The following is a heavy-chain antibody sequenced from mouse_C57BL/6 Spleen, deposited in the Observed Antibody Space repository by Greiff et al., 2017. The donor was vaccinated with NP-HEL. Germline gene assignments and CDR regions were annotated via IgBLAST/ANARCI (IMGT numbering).Heavy chain of an antibody. V-gene: IGHV1-80*01. J-gene: IGHJ2*01. CDR2: IYPGDGDT. Sequence: QVQLQQSGAELVKPGASVKISCKASGYAFSSYWMNWVKQRPGKGLEWIGQIYPGDGDTNYNGKFKGKATLTADKSSSTAYMQLSSLTSEDSAIYFCARYYGSSYPYFDYWGQGTTLTVSS. CDR3: ARYYGSSYPYFDY. D-gene: IGHD1-1*01. CDR1: GYAFSSYW.